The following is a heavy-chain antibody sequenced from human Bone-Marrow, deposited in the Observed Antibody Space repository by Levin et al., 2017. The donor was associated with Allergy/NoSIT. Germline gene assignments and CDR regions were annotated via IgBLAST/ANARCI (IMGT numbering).Heavy chain of an antibody. V-gene: IGHV3-74*01. Sequence: GESLKISCAASGFTFRSCWMHWVRQAPGKGLVWVSRINTDGNTTTYADSVKGRFTISRDNAKNTLYLQMQSLTADDTAVYYCARATSPHFGDYQSFYYYYAMDVWGQGTTVTVSS. D-gene: IGHD4-17*01. J-gene: IGHJ6*02. CDR3: ARATSPHFGDYQSFYYYYAMDV. CDR2: INTDGNTT. CDR1: GFTFRSCW.